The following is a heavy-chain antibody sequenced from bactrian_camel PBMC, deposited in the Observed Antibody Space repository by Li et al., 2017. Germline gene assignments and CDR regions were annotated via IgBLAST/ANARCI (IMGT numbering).Heavy chain of an antibody. CDR2: IDSWRGRTT. J-gene: IGHJ4*01. V-gene: IGHV3S40*01. CDR1: GFTFSNYD. D-gene: IGHD8*01. Sequence: VQLVESGGGLVQPGGSLRLSCTASGFTFSNYDMSWVRQAPGKGLEWVSGIDSWRGRTTYYADSVKGRFAISKDNIKNTLYLQMNSLKPEDTGVYYCAAMSWPEGGLDQGTRVTVS.